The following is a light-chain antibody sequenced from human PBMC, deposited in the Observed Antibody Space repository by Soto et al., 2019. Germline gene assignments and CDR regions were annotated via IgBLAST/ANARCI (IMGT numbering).Light chain of an antibody. CDR2: AAS. V-gene: IGKV1-8*01. CDR1: QSISTW. CDR3: QQYYSYPRT. Sequence: IRMTQSPSSLSASTGDRVTITCRASQSISTWLAWYQQKPGKAPKLLIYAASTLQSGVPSRFSGSGSGTDFTLTISCLQSEDFATYYCQQYYSYPRTFGQGTKVDIK. J-gene: IGKJ1*01.